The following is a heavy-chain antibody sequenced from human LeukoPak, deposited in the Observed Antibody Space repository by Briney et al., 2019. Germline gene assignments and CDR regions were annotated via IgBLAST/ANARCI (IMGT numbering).Heavy chain of an antibody. V-gene: IGHV3-30-3*01. CDR3: ARGDFRGERDY. CDR1: GFTFSSYA. D-gene: IGHD3-10*01. CDR2: ISYDGSNK. J-gene: IGHJ4*02. Sequence: PGRSLRLSCAASGFTFSSYAMHWVRQAPGKGLEWVAVISYDGSNKYYADSVKGRFTISRDNSKNTLYLQMNSLRAEDTAVYYCARGDFRGERDYWGQGTLATVSS.